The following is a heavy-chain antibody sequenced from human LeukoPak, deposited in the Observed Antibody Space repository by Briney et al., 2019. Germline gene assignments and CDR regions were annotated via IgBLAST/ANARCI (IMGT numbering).Heavy chain of an antibody. CDR2: FSGSGGTT. Sequence: GGSLRLSCAASGLTFSSYAMNWVRQAPGRGLEWVSGFSGSGGTTYYADSVKGRFTISRDNSKNTLYLQMNSLRAEDTAVYYCANGNRCTSPNCLGYYYFYMDVWGKGTTVTVSS. J-gene: IGHJ6*03. CDR1: GLTFSSYA. CDR3: ANGNRCTSPNCLGYYYFYMDV. V-gene: IGHV3-23*01. D-gene: IGHD2-8*01.